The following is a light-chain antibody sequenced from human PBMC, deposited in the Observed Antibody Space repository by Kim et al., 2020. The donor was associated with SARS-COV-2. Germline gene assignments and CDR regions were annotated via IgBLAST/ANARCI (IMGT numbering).Light chain of an antibody. V-gene: IGKV3-15*01. Sequence: SPGERVTLFGRASESVADKLAWYQQKPGQAPRLLIYDASTRATDIPARFSGSGSGTGFTLTISSLQAEDFGIYYCKQYKNWPPWTFGQGTKVDIK. J-gene: IGKJ1*01. CDR1: ESVADK. CDR2: DAS. CDR3: KQYKNWPPWT.